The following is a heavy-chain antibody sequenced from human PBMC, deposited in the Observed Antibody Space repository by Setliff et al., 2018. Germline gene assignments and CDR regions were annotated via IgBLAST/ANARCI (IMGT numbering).Heavy chain of an antibody. D-gene: IGHD5-12*01. CDR2: MSHRGRT. V-gene: IGHV4-38-2*02. CDR3: ARDQWVRSPPLYFSYSMDV. CDR1: GASITSGHY. Sequence: PSETLSLTCGVSGASITSGHYWGWTRQPPGKGLEWIATMSHRGRTYYNPSLESRVTMSRDTSKNQFSLKLTSMTAADTAVYYCARDQWVRSPPLYFSYSMDVWGQGTTVTVSS. J-gene: IGHJ6*02.